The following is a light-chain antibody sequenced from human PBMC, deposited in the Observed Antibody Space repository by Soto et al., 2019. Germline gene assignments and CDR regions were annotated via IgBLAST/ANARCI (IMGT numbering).Light chain of an antibody. CDR1: QTVNSN. CDR2: GAS. V-gene: IGKV3D-15*01. J-gene: IGKJ4*01. Sequence: IVVTHSPGNLSLSPGERATLSCRASQTVNSNLAWYQQKPGQAPRLLIYGASTRATGIPARFSGGGFETEFTLTISSLQSEDSAVYQCQQYNNKTVFGRGTKVDI. CDR3: QQYNNKTV.